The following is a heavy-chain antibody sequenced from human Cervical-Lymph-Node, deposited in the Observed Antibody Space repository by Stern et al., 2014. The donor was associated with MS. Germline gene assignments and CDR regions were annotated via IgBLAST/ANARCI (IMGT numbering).Heavy chain of an antibody. J-gene: IGHJ5*02. D-gene: IGHD2-15*01. Sequence: QVQLVQSGTEVKKPGSSVKVSCKAYGGTFSNYAISWVRQAPGQGLEWMGLIIPNFPTTHFAQRYQGRVTFSADVSTSTAYMELSGLRSDDTAIYYCATLGSGDPWGQGTLVTVSS. CDR2: IIPNFPTT. CDR3: ATLGSGDP. V-gene: IGHV1-69*01. CDR1: GGTFSNYA.